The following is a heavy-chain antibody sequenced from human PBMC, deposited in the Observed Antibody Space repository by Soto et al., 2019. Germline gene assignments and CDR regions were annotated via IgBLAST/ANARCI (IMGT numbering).Heavy chain of an antibody. CDR3: AKDRYSSSPGWYSYDFGY. CDR2: ISGSGGST. Sequence: EVQLLESGGGLVQPGGSLRLSCAASGFTFSRYAMSWVRQAPGKGLEWVSAISGSGGSTYYADSVKGRLTISRDNSKNTLYLQMNSLRAEDTAVYYCAKDRYSSSPGWYSYDFGYWGQGTLVTVSS. V-gene: IGHV3-23*01. J-gene: IGHJ4*02. CDR1: GFTFSRYA. D-gene: IGHD6-6*01.